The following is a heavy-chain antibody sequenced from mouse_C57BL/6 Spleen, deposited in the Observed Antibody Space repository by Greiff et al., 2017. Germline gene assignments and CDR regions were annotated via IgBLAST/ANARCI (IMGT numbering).Heavy chain of an antibody. Sequence: QVQLQQSGAELVKPGASVKMSCKASGYTFTSYWITWVKQRPGQGLEWIGDIYPGSGSTNYNEKFKSKATLTVNTPSSTAYMQLSSLTSEDSAVYYCARGGYGSSYGYWGQGTTLTVSS. CDR1: GYTFTSYW. J-gene: IGHJ2*01. V-gene: IGHV1-55*01. D-gene: IGHD1-1*01. CDR2: IYPGSGST. CDR3: ARGGYGSSYGY.